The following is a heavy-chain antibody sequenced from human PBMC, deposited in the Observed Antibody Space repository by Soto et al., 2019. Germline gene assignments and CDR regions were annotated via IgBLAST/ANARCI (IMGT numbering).Heavy chain of an antibody. D-gene: IGHD3-16*01. CDR2: IKSKTDGGTT. CDR3: TTDDPITGRPEDFDY. Sequence: GGSLRLSCAASGFTFSNTWMNWVRQAPGKGLEWVGRIKSKTDGGTTDYAAPVKGRFTISRDDSKNTLYLQMNSLKTEDTAVYYCTTDDPITGRPEDFDYWGQGTLVTVSS. V-gene: IGHV3-15*07. CDR1: GFTFSNTW. J-gene: IGHJ4*02.